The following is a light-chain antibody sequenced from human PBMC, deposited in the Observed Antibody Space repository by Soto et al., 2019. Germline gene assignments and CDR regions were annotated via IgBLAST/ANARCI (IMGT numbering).Light chain of an antibody. J-gene: IGLJ3*02. V-gene: IGLV1-40*01. Sequence: QSGLTQPPSVSGAPGERVTISCTGSSSNLGMGYDVHWYQRRPGTAPKLLIYRTNNRPSGVPDRFSGSKSDTSASLAITVLQAEDEADYFCPTYDNTLSGSVFGGGTKVTVL. CDR3: PTYDNTLSGSV. CDR2: RTN. CDR1: SSNLGMGYD.